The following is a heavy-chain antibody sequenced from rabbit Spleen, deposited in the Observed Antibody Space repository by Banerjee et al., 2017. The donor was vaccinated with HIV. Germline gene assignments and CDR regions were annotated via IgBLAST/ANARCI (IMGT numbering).Heavy chain of an antibody. CDR1: GFDFSSYG. J-gene: IGHJ4*01. D-gene: IGHD1-1*01. CDR2: IDPLFGTT. CDR3: VRGASSSGYYNL. V-gene: IGHV1S47*01. Sequence: QEQLVESGGGLVQPGGSLKLSCKASGFDFSSYGVSWVRQAPGKGLEWIGYIDPLFGTTYYANWVNGRFTISSHNAQNTLYLQLNSLTAADTATYFCVRGASSSGYYNLWAQGPWSPS.